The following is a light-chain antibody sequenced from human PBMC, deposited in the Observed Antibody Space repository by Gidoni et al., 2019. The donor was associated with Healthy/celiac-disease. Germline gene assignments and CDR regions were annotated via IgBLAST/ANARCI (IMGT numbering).Light chain of an antibody. CDR1: SSDVGVYNY. Sequence: QSALTQPRSVSGSPGQSVTISCTGTSSDVGVYNYVSWYQQHPGTAPKLMIYDVSKRPSGVPDRFSGSKSGNTASLTISGLQAEDEADYYCCSYAGSYTFVVFGGGTKLTVL. CDR3: CSYAGSYTFVV. CDR2: DVS. J-gene: IGLJ2*01. V-gene: IGLV2-11*01.